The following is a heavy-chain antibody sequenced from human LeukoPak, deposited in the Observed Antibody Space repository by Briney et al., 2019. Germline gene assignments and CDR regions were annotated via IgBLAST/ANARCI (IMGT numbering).Heavy chain of an antibody. J-gene: IGHJ4*02. CDR2: INPNSRGT. V-gene: IGHV1-2*02. CDR3: ARAFSKTPPQWLAFDY. CDR1: GYTFTGYY. D-gene: IGHD6-19*01. Sequence: ASVKVSCKASGYTFTGYYMHWVRQAPGQGLEWMGWINPNSRGTNYAQKFQGRVTMTRDTSISTAYMELSRLRSDDTAVYYCARAFSKTPPQWLAFDYWGQGTLVTVSS.